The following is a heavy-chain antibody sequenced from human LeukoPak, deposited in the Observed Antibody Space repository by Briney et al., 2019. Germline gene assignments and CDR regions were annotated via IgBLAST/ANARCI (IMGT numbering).Heavy chain of an antibody. J-gene: IGHJ4*02. CDR2: ISYDGSNK. CDR1: GFTFSSYA. V-gene: IGHV3-30*04. CDR3: GRLAHNAWYAIDF. D-gene: IGHD2-2*01. Sequence: GSLRLSCAASGFTFSSYAMHWVRQAPGKGLEWVAVISYDGSNKYYADSVKGRFTISRDNPKNSLYLQINNLRAEDTAVYYCGRLAHNAWYAIDFWGQGTLVTVSS.